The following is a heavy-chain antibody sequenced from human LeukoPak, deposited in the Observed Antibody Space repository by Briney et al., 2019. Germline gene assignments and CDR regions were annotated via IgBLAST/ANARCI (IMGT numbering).Heavy chain of an antibody. J-gene: IGHJ6*02. CDR2: ISGGGDKT. Sequence: PGGSLRLSCVASGFTFNNYPMAWVRQAPGKGPEWVSAISGGGDKTIYTDSARGRFTISRDNSKNTCSLQMNSLRAEDTAVYYCARGDCSSTSCYTLYYYYGMDVWGQGTTVTVSS. V-gene: IGHV3-23*01. D-gene: IGHD2-2*02. CDR3: ARGDCSSTSCYTLYYYYGMDV. CDR1: GFTFNNYP.